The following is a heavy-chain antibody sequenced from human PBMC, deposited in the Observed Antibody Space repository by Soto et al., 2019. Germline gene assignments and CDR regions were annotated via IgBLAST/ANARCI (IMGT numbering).Heavy chain of an antibody. CDR1: GFTFSRYA. V-gene: IGHV3-23*01. Sequence: GGSLRLSCAASGFTFSRYAMSWVRQAPGKGLEWVSAISGSGGSSYYADSVKGRFTISRDNSKNTLYLQMNSLGAEDTAVYYCAKDIGQVGPYGMDVWGQGTTVTVSS. D-gene: IGHD1-26*01. CDR3: AKDIGQVGPYGMDV. CDR2: ISGSGGSS. J-gene: IGHJ6*02.